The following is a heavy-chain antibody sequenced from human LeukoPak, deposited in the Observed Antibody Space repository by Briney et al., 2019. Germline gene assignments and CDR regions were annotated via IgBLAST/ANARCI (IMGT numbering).Heavy chain of an antibody. V-gene: IGHV3-48*03. CDR3: AREGSGYDYFDY. Sequence: PGGSLRLSCAASGFTFSSYEMNWARQAPGKGREWVSYISSSGSTIYYADSVKGRFTISRDNAKNSLYLQMNSLRAEDTAVYYCAREGSGYDYFDYWGQGTLVTVSS. CDR2: ISSSGSTI. J-gene: IGHJ4*02. CDR1: GFTFSSYE. D-gene: IGHD5-12*01.